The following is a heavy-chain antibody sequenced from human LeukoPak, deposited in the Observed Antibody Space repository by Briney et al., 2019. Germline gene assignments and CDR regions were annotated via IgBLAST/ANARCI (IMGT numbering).Heavy chain of an antibody. J-gene: IGHJ5*02. CDR3: ARGYSSSLASPGELDP. D-gene: IGHD3-22*01. V-gene: IGHV4-61*02. Sequence: PSETLSLTCTVTGGSISSGNYYWSWLRQPAGKGLEWVGRVYNGGRTDYNPSLKSRVTMSLDTANNQFSMKMNSVTAADTAVYYGARGYSSSLASPGELDPWGQGTLVTVSS. CDR2: VYNGGRT. CDR1: GGSISSGNYY.